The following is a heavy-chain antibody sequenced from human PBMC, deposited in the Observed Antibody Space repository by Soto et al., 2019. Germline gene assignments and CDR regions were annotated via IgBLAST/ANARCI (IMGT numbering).Heavy chain of an antibody. CDR3: ARLGGIVDTGTWIA. J-gene: IGHJ4*02. CDR1: GFTLSTFA. V-gene: IGHV3-23*01. Sequence: PGGSLRLSCAVSGFTLSTFAMTWVRQAPGKGLECVSGIVGSGSQIHYADSVKGRVTISADKSINTVHLQWGSLEASDTGMYYCARLGGIVDTGTWIAWGQGTQVTVSS. CDR2: IVGSGSQI. D-gene: IGHD2-21*01.